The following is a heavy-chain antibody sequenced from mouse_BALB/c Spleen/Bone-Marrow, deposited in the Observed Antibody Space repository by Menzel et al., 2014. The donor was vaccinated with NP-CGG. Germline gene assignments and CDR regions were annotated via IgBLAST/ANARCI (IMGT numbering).Heavy chain of an antibody. Sequence: QVQLKDSGPGLVAPSQSLSITCTVSGFSLTSYGVHWVRQPPGKGLEWLGVIWAGGSTNYNSALMSRLSISKDNSKSQVFLKMNSLQTDDTAMHYCAREGGYYYGSRVAWFAYWGQGTLVSVSA. D-gene: IGHD1-1*01. V-gene: IGHV2-9*02. CDR1: GFSLTSYG. CDR2: IWAGGST. CDR3: AREGGYYYGSRVAWFAY. J-gene: IGHJ3*01.